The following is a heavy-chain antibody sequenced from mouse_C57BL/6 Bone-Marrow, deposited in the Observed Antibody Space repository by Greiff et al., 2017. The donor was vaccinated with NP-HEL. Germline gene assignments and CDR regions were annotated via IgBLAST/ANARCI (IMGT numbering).Heavy chain of an antibody. CDR1: GYTFTSYW. CDR2: IYPSDSET. Sequence: QVQLQQSGAELVRPGSSVKLSCKASGYTFTSYWMDWVKQRPGQGLEWIGNIYPSDSETHYNQKFKDKATLTVDKSSSTAYMQLSSLTSEDSAVYYCARYDYDMAWFAYWGQGTLVTVSA. CDR3: ARYDYDMAWFAY. J-gene: IGHJ3*01. D-gene: IGHD2-4*01. V-gene: IGHV1-61*01.